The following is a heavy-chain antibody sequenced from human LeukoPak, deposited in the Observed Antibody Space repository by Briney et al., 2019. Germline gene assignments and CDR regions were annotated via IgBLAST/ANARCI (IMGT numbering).Heavy chain of an antibody. Sequence: SETLSLTCAVSGGAISSSNWWSWVRQPPGKGLEWIGEIYHSGSTNYKPSLKSRVTISVDKSKNQFSLKLSSVTAADTAVYYCAGAHCGGDCYSGRAFDIWGQGTMVTVSS. CDR3: AGAHCGGDCYSGRAFDI. J-gene: IGHJ3*02. CDR1: GGAISSSNW. D-gene: IGHD2-21*02. V-gene: IGHV4-4*02. CDR2: IYHSGST.